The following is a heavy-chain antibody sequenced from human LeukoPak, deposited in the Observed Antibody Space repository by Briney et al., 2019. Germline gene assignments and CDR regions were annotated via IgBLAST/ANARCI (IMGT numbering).Heavy chain of an antibody. D-gene: IGHD4-17*01. CDR3: ARDLTSVPTR. CDR1: GFTFSSHT. J-gene: IGHJ4*02. V-gene: IGHV3-48*02. Sequence: GRSLRLSCAASGFTFSSHTMNWVRQAPGKGLEWVSYISNTGMTTHYADSVKGRFTISRDNAENSLYLQMNSLRDEDTAVYYCARDLTSVPTRWGQGTLVTVS. CDR2: ISNTGMTT.